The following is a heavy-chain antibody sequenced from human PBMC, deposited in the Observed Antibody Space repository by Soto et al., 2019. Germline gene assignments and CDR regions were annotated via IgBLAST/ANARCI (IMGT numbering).Heavy chain of an antibody. CDR1: GGSISPFY. CDR2: LYYSVNT. J-gene: IGHJ4*02. Sequence: SETLSLTCTVSGGSISPFYWSWVRQPPWKRLEWIGYLYYSVNTNYNPSLKSRVTISVDASKNQVSLRLTSVTAADTAVYYCARVGGVAARTFDYWGQGTGVIVAS. V-gene: IGHV4-59*01. D-gene: IGHD2-15*01. CDR3: ARVGGVAARTFDY.